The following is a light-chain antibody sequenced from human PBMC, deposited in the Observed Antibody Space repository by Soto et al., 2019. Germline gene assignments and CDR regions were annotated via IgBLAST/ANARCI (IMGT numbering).Light chain of an antibody. J-gene: IGLJ1*01. CDR3: QSYDSSLSGLGYV. CDR1: SSNIGAGYD. Sequence: QAVVTQPPSVSGAPGQRVTISCTGSSSNIGAGYDVHWYQQLPGTAPKLLIYGNSNRPSGVPDRFSGSKSGTSASLAITGLQAEYEADYYCQSYDSSLSGLGYVFGPGTKLTVL. V-gene: IGLV1-40*01. CDR2: GNS.